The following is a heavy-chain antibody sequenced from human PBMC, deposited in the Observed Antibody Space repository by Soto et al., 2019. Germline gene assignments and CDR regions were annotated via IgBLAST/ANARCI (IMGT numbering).Heavy chain of an antibody. CDR1: GFTVSSNY. CDR2: IYSGGST. CDR3: AGPSSGGSAHTGHGYFDL. Sequence: EVQLVETGGGLIQPGGSLRLSCAASGFTVSSNYMSWVRQAPGKGLEWVSVIYSGGSTYYADSVKGRFTISRDNSKNTLYLQMHSLRAEDTAVYYGAGPSSGGSAHTGHGYFDLWGRGTLVTVSS. J-gene: IGHJ2*01. V-gene: IGHV3-53*02. D-gene: IGHD6-19*01.